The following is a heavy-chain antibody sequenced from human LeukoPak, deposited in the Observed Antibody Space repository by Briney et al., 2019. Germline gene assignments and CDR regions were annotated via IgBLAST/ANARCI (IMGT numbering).Heavy chain of an antibody. CDR3: ARGARKGAYCGGDCYALIDY. J-gene: IGHJ4*02. CDR1: RFTFSSYA. V-gene: IGHV3-30-3*01. Sequence: QSGGSLRLSCAASRFTFSSYAMHWVRQAPGKGLEWVAVISYDGSNKYYADSVKGRFTISRDNSKNTLYLQMNSLRAEDTAVYYCARGARKGAYCGGDCYALIDYWGQGTLVTVSS. CDR2: ISYDGSNK. D-gene: IGHD2-21*02.